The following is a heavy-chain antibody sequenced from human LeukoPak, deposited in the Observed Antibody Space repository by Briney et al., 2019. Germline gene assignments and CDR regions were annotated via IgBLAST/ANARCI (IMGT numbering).Heavy chain of an antibody. CDR2: MNPNSGNT. D-gene: IGHD3-10*01. J-gene: IGHJ4*02. Sequence: ASVKVSCKASGYTFTGYYMHWVRQAPGQGLEWMGWMNPNSGNTGYAQKFQGRVTMTRNTSISTAYMELSSLRSEDTAVYYCARLITMVRGAKVQFGYWGQGTLVTVSS. CDR3: ARLITMVRGAKVQFGY. V-gene: IGHV1-8*02. CDR1: GYTFTGYY.